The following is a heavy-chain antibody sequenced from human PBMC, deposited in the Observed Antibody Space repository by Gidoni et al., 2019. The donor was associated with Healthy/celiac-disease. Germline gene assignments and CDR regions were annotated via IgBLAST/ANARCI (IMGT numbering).Heavy chain of an antibody. J-gene: IGHJ3*02. CDR2: IIPIFGTA. CDR1: GGTFSSSA. Sequence: QVLLVQSGAEVKKPGSSVKVSCKASGGTFSSSAISWVRQAPGHGLEWMGGIIPIFGTANYAQQVQGRVTITADESTSTAYMELSSLRSEDTAVYYCAREQQLVRIYDAFDIWGQGTMVTVSS. D-gene: IGHD6-13*01. CDR3: AREQQLVRIYDAFDI. V-gene: IGHV1-69*01.